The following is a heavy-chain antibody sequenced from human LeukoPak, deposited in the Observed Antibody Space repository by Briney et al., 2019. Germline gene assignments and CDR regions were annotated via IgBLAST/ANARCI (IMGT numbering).Heavy chain of an antibody. CDR2: IYWNDDK. CDR1: GFSLSTIGVG. V-gene: IGHV2-5*01. D-gene: IGHD1-1*01. J-gene: IGHJ3*02. Sequence: SGPTLVKPTQTLTLTCTFSGFSLSTIGVGVGWIRQPPGKALEWLALIYWNDDKRYCPSLKSRLTITKGTSKNQVVLTMTNMDPVDTATFFCAHSNFDAFDIWGQGTMVTVSS. CDR3: AHSNFDAFDI.